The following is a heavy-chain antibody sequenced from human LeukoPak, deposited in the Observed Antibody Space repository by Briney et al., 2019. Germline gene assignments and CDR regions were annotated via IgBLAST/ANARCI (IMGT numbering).Heavy chain of an antibody. V-gene: IGHV1-2*02. Sequence: ASVKVSCKASGYTFTGYYMHWVRQAPGQGLEWMGWINPNSGGTNYAQKFQGRVTMTRDTSISTAYMELSRLRSDDTAVYYCARDRYSYGWPYYYYYMDVWGKGTTVTVSS. CDR2: INPNSGGT. J-gene: IGHJ6*03. CDR1: GYTFTGYY. D-gene: IGHD5-18*01. CDR3: ARDRYSYGWPYYYYYMDV.